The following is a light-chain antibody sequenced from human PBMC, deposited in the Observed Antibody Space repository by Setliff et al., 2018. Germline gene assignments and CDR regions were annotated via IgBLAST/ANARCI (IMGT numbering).Light chain of an antibody. CDR3: CSYGGTLYV. V-gene: IGLV2-11*01. CDR1: SSDVGGYNS. J-gene: IGLJ1*01. CDR2: DVS. Sequence: SVLTQPRSVSGSPGQSVTISCTGTSSDVGGYNSVSWYQQHPDKPPKLIIYDVSTRPSGVPDRFSGSKSGNTASLTISGLQAEDEADYYCCSYGGTLYVFGTGTKGTVL.